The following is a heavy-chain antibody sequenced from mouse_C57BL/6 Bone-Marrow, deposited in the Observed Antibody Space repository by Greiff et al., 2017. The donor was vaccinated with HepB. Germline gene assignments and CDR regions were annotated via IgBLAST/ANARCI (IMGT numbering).Heavy chain of an antibody. D-gene: IGHD1-1*01. CDR2: INPSNGGT. CDR3: ASYYYGSSPHYCAMDY. J-gene: IGHJ4*01. V-gene: IGHV1-53*01. Sequence: QVQLQQPGTELVKPGASVKLSCKASGYTFTSYWMHWVKQRPGQGLEWIGNINPSNGGTNYNEKFKSKATLTVDKSSSTAYMQLSSLTSEDSAVYYCASYYYGSSPHYCAMDYWGQGTSVTVSS. CDR1: GYTFTSYW.